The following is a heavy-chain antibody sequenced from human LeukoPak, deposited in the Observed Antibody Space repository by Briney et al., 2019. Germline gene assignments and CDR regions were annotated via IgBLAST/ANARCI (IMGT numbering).Heavy chain of an antibody. V-gene: IGHV3-7*01. D-gene: IGHD3-16*01. CDR1: ELSFSNYW. CDR2: IKQDGSET. CDR3: ATRWDLSGFGALRH. J-gene: IGHJ4*02. Sequence: GGSLRLSCVDSELSFSNYWMDWVRQAPGKGLEWVSFIKQDGSETYYADSVKGRFTISGDNATNSLFLQMNSLRAEDTAVYYCATRWDLSGFGALRHWSQRALVSVS.